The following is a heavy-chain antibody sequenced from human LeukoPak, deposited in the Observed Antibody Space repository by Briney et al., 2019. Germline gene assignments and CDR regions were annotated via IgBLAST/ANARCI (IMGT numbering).Heavy chain of an antibody. Sequence: SETLSLTCTVSGDSISSYYWSWIRQPPGKGLEWIGYIYYSGSTNYNPSLKSRVTISVDTSKNQFSLKLSSVTAADTAVYYCARLLAAGDPTFDYWGQGTLVTVSS. D-gene: IGHD6-13*01. CDR2: IYYSGST. CDR3: ARLLAAGDPTFDY. V-gene: IGHV4-59*08. CDR1: GDSISSYY. J-gene: IGHJ4*02.